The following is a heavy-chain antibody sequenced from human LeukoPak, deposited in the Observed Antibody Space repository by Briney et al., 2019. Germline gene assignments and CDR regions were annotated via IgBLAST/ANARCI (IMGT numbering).Heavy chain of an antibody. CDR3: ARASITMVRGVIRGDNWFDP. D-gene: IGHD3-10*01. V-gene: IGHV4-59*01. Sequence: SETLSLTCTVSGGSISSYYWSWIRQPPGKGLQWIGYIYYSGSTNYNPSLKSRVTISVDTSKNQVSLKLSSVTAADTAVYYCARASITMVRGVIRGDNWFDPWGPGTLVTVSS. CDR2: IYYSGST. J-gene: IGHJ5*02. CDR1: GGSISSYY.